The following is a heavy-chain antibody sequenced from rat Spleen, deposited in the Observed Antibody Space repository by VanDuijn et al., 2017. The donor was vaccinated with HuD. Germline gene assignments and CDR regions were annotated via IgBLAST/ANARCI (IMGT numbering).Heavy chain of an antibody. CDR1: GFXXXNXX. D-gene: IGHD1-1*01. CDR2: IIYDSSDT. V-gene: IGHV5-25*01. J-gene: IGHJ2*01. CDR3: XTGPPITTVTPFDY. Sequence: EVQLVESGGGLXXPGXXMKLSCXXXGFXXXNXXXAWXXXAPXXXLXXXASIIYDSSDTXYRDSVKGRFTISRDNTKSTLXLQMDSLRSEDTATYYXXTGPPITTVTPFDYWGQGVMVTVSS.